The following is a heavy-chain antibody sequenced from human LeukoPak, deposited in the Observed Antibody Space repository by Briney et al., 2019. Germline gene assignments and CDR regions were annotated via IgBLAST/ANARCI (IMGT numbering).Heavy chain of an antibody. CDR2: ISSSSSYI. J-gene: IGHJ4*02. Sequence: GGSLRLSCAASGFTFSSYSMNWVRQAPGKGLEWVSSISSSSSYIYYADSVKGRFTISRDNAKNSLYLQMNSLRAEDTAVYYCARRRLGELSSFDYWGQGTLVTVSS. CDR1: GFTFSSYS. D-gene: IGHD3-16*02. CDR3: ARRRLGELSSFDY. V-gene: IGHV3-21*01.